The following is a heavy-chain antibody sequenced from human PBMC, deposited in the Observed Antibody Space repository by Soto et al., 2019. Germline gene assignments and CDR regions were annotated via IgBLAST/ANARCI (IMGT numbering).Heavy chain of an antibody. Sequence: EVQLVESGGGLVQPGGSLRLSCAASGFTFSSYWMHWVRQAPGKGLVWVSRINSDGSSTSYADSVKGRFTISRDNAKNTLYLQMNSLRAEDTGVYYCARARTTVVTPWYYYYGMDVWGQGTTVTVSS. V-gene: IGHV3-74*01. CDR3: ARARTTVVTPWYYYYGMDV. J-gene: IGHJ6*02. CDR2: INSDGSST. D-gene: IGHD4-17*01. CDR1: GFTFSSYW.